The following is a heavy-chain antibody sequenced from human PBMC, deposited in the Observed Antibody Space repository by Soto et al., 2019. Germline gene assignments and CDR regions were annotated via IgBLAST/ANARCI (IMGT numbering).Heavy chain of an antibody. Sequence: PSETLSLTCTVSGGSVHNCSYYWIWLRQPPGKGLEWIGYIYYTGTTNYNPSLKSHVTISVDTSKNQFSLKVKSVSAADTAVYFCARNSRGYIYGYYFDSWGQGTLVTVSS. V-gene: IGHV4-61*01. CDR1: GGSVHNCSYY. D-gene: IGHD5-18*01. J-gene: IGHJ4*02. CDR2: IYYTGTT. CDR3: ARNSRGYIYGYYFDS.